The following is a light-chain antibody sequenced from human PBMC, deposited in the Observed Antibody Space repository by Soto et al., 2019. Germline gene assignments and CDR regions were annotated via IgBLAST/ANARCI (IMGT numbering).Light chain of an antibody. J-gene: IGKJ1*01. Sequence: DIQMTQSPSTLSASVGDRVTITCRASQSISSWLAWYQQKPGKAPKLLIYKAYSLESGVTSRFSGSGSGTEFTLTISSLQPDDFATFYCQHYNSYPCTFGQGTKVEIK. CDR1: QSISSW. V-gene: IGKV1-5*03. CDR2: KAY. CDR3: QHYNSYPCT.